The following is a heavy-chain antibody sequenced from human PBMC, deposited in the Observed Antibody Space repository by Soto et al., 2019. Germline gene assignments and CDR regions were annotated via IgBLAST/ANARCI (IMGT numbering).Heavy chain of an antibody. CDR1: GYIFTSYA. CDR2: INVGNGKT. J-gene: IGHJ1*01. CDR3: ARDVEGYFQH. V-gene: IGHV1-3*01. Sequence: QVQLVQSGAEVKKPGASVKVSCKASGYIFTSYAMHWVRQAPGQRLEWMGWINVGNGKTKYSQKFQGRVTITRDTSASTAYMELSSLRSEDTAVYYCARDVEGYFQHWGQGTLVTVSS.